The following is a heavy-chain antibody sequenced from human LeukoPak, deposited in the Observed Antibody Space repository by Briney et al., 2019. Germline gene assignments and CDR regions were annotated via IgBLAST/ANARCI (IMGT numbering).Heavy chain of an antibody. CDR2: IKQDGSEK. J-gene: IGHJ6*03. Sequence: GGSLRLSCAASGFTFSSYWMSWVRQAPGKGLEWVANIKQDGSEKYYVDSVKGRFTISRDNAKNSLYLQTNSLRAEDTAVYYCASTGTAAAANYYYYYMDVWGKGTTVTVSS. V-gene: IGHV3-7*01. D-gene: IGHD6-13*01. CDR3: ASTGTAAAANYYYYYMDV. CDR1: GFTFSSYW.